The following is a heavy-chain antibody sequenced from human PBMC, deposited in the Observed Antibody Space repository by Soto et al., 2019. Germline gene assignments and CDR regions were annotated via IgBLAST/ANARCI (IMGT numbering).Heavy chain of an antibody. V-gene: IGHV4-31*03. J-gene: IGHJ4*02. CDR1: GASIGRGGYY. CDR3: ARDQGGDLDY. CDR2: IHFSGET. Sequence: QVQLQESGPGLMKPSQTLSLTCTVSGASIGRGGYYWTWIRQHPGKALEWMGHIHFSGETNYNPCLMGRVTMSIDTSTNQFSLSLAAVTAADAAMYYCARDQGGDLDYWGQGTLVTVSS. D-gene: IGHD2-21*01.